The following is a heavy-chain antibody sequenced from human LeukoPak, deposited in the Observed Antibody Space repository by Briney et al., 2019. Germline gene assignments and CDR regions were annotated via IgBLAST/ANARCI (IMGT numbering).Heavy chain of an antibody. J-gene: IGHJ4*02. V-gene: IGHV3-30*04. D-gene: IGHD1-1*01. CDR2: ISYDGSNE. CDR3: AKGLERESRLDS. Sequence: GGSLRLSCAASGFTFSSYVMHWVRQAPGKGLEWVAIISYDGSNEYYADSVKGRFTISRDNSKNTLYLQMNSLRAEDTALYYCAKGLERESRLDSWGQGTLVTVSS. CDR1: GFTFSSYV.